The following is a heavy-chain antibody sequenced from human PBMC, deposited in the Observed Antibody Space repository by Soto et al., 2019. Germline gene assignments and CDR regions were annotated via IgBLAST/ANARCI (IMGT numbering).Heavy chain of an antibody. CDR3: ARTLVTGYSDS. D-gene: IGHD3-9*01. Sequence: SETLSLTCTVSGVSISAYYWGWVRQPPGKGLEWIGHIYYTGGTRYNPSLKSRVTISVDTSRIHFSLRLNSVTAADTAVYYCARTLVTGYSDSWGQGTLVTVSS. V-gene: IGHV4-59*01. J-gene: IGHJ4*02. CDR2: IYYTGGT. CDR1: GVSISAYY.